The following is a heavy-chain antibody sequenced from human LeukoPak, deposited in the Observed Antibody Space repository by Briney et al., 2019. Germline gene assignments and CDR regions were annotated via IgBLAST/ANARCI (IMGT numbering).Heavy chain of an antibody. CDR1: GFTFSSYS. CDR3: ARPTRIAAAAHGMDV. D-gene: IGHD6-13*01. J-gene: IGHJ6*02. V-gene: IGHV3-21*01. Sequence: GGSLRLSCAASGFTFSSYSMNWVRQAPGKGLEWVSSTSSSSSYIYYADSVKGRFAISRDNAKNSLYLQMNSLRAEDTAVYYCARPTRIAAAAHGMDVWGQGTTVTVSS. CDR2: TSSSSSYI.